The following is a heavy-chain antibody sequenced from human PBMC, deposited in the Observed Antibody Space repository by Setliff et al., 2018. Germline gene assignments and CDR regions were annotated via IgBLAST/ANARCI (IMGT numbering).Heavy chain of an antibody. CDR1: GYTFTCYY. J-gene: IGHJ5*02. CDR3: ARGRIHDSSDYIGNWFDP. D-gene: IGHD3-22*01. V-gene: IGHV1-2*02. Sequence: ASVKVSCKAPGYTFTCYYIHWVRQAPGEGLEWMGCINVNSGDTNYAQKFQCRVIVTRDTSISTAYMELGSLRPDDTAVYFCARGRIHDSSDYIGNWFDPWGQGTLVTVSS. CDR2: INVNSGDT.